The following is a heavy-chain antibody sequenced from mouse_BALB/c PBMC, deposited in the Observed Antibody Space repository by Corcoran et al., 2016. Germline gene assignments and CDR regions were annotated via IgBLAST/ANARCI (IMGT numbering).Heavy chain of an antibody. V-gene: IGHV1-18*01. J-gene: IGHJ4*01. D-gene: IGHD1-1*01. Sequence: EVQLQQSGPELVKPGASMKISCKASGYSFTGYTMNWVKQSHGKNLEWIGLINPYNGGTSYNQKFKGKATLTVDKSSSTAYMELLSLTSEDSAGYYCARDDYGSSYGAMDYWGQGTSVTVSS. CDR2: INPYNGGT. CDR1: GYSFTGYT. CDR3: ARDDYGSSYGAMDY.